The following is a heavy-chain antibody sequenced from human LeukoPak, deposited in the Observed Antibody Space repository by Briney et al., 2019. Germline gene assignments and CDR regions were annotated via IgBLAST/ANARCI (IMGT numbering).Heavy chain of an antibody. Sequence: SETLSLTCTVSGGSISSYYWSWIRQPPGKGLEWIGEINHSGSTNYDPSLKSRVTISVDTSKNQFSLKLSSVTAADTAVYYCASSVRGHSSSWPHWGQGTLVTVSS. CDR1: GGSISSYY. CDR2: INHSGST. CDR3: ASSVRGHSSSWPH. J-gene: IGHJ1*01. D-gene: IGHD6-13*01. V-gene: IGHV4-34*01.